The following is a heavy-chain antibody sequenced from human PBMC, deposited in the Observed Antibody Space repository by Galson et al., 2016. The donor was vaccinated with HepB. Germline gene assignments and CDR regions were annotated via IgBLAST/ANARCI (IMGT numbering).Heavy chain of an antibody. CDR3: ARESLTMVRGAPLYGMDV. D-gene: IGHD3-10*01. V-gene: IGHV1-2*04. J-gene: IGHJ6*02. CDR1: GYTIIGYY. CDR2: INPNSGGT. Sequence: SVKVSCKASGYTIIGYYIHWVRQAPGQGLEWMGWINPNSGGTNYAQKFQGWVTVTRDTSISTAYMEVSRLSSDDTAVYYCARESLTMVRGAPLYGMDVWGQGTTITVSS.